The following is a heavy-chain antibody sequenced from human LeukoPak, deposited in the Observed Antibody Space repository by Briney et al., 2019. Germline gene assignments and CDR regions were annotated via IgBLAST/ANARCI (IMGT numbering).Heavy chain of an antibody. D-gene: IGHD2-15*01. V-gene: IGHV3-30*03. CDR3: ATLVVVAATDAFDI. CDR2: ISYDGSNK. CDR1: GFTVSSNY. Sequence: GGSLRLSCAASGFTVSSNYMSWVRQAPGKGLEWVAVISYDGSNKYYADSVKGRFTISRDNSKNTLYLQMNSLRAEDTAVYYCATLVVVAATDAFDIWGQGTMVTVSS. J-gene: IGHJ3*02.